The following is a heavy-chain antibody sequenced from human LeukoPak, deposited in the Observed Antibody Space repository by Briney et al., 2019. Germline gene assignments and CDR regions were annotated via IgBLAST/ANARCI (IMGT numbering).Heavy chain of an antibody. D-gene: IGHD4-23*01. Sequence: ASVKVSCKASGYTFTSYGISWVRQAPGQGLEWMGWISAYNGNTNYAQKLQGRVTMTSDTSTSTAYMELRSLRSDDTAVYYCARDGEEDGGTLPFDYWGQGTLVTVSS. V-gene: IGHV1-18*01. J-gene: IGHJ4*02. CDR3: ARDGEEDGGTLPFDY. CDR2: ISAYNGNT. CDR1: GYTFTSYG.